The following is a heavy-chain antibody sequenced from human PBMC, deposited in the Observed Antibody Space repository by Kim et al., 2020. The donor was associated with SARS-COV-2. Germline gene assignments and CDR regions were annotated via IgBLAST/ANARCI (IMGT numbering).Heavy chain of an antibody. J-gene: IGHJ4*02. V-gene: IGHV4-34*01. Sequence: SETLSLTCAVYGGSFSGYYWSWIRQPPGKGLEWIGEINHSGSTNYNPSLKSRVTISVDTSKNQFSLKLSSVTAADTAVYYCARGVMGYFDWLLGYWGQGTLVTVSS. CDR3: ARGVMGYFDWLLGY. CDR2: INHSGST. D-gene: IGHD3-9*01. CDR1: GGSFSGYY.